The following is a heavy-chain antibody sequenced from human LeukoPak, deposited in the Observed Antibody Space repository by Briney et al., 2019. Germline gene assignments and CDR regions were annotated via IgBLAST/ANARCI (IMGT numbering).Heavy chain of an antibody. V-gene: IGHV1-2*02. CDR1: GYTFTGYY. D-gene: IGHD2-21*02. CDR2: INPKSGGT. J-gene: IGHJ4*02. CDR3: ARVVGGCGGDCYTPFGY. Sequence: ASMKVSCKASGYTFTGYYIHWVRQAPGQGLEWMGWINPKSGGTHYAQRFQGRVTMTRDTSISTAYMELSRLGSDDTAVYYCARVVGGCGGDCYTPFGYWGQGTLVTVSS.